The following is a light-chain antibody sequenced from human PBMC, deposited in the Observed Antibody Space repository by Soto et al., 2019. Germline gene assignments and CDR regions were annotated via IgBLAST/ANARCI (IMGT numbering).Light chain of an antibody. V-gene: IGKV4-1*01. Sequence: DIVMTQSPDSLAVSLGERATINCKSSQSVLHSSHNENYLVWYQQKPGQPPKLRIYWASTRESGVPDRFSGSGPGTDFTLTISSLQAEDVAVYYCQQYYSTPYTFGQGTKLEIK. CDR3: QQYYSTPYT. CDR1: QSVLHSSHNENY. CDR2: WAS. J-gene: IGKJ2*01.